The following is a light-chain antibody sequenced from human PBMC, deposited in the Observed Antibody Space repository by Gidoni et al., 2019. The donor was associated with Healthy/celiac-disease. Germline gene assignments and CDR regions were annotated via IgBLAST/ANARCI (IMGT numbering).Light chain of an antibody. Sequence: SYELTQPPSVSVSPGQTASITCSGAKLGDKYACWYQQKPGKSPVLVIYQDSKRPSGIPERFSGSNSGNTSTLPISGTQAMDEADYYCQAWDSSTAVVFGGGTKLTVL. CDR2: QDS. V-gene: IGLV3-1*01. J-gene: IGLJ2*01. CDR1: KLGDKY. CDR3: QAWDSSTAVV.